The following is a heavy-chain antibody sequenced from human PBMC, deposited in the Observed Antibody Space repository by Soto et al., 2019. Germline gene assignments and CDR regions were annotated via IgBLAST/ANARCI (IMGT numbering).Heavy chain of an antibody. CDR3: AADRSWGSRFDY. V-gene: IGHV1-58*01. CDR2: IVVGSGNT. J-gene: IGHJ4*02. CDR1: GFTFTSSA. Sequence: GASVKVSCKASGFTFTSSAVQWVRQARGQRLEWIGWIVVGSGNTNYAQKFQERVTITRDMSTSTAYMELSSLRSEDTAVYYCAADRSWGSRFDYWGQGTLVTVSS. D-gene: IGHD7-27*01.